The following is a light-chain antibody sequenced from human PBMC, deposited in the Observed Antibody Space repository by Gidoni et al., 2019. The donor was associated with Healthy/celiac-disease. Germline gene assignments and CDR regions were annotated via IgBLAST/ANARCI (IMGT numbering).Light chain of an antibody. V-gene: IGLV3-25*02. Sequence: YELTQPPSVSVSPGQTARITCSGDALPKQYAYWYQQKPGQAPVLVIYKDSERPSGIPERFSGSSSGTTVTLTISGVQAEDEADYYCQSADSSGTYVVFGGGTKLTVL. CDR3: QSADSSGTYVV. CDR1: ALPKQY. J-gene: IGLJ2*01. CDR2: KDS.